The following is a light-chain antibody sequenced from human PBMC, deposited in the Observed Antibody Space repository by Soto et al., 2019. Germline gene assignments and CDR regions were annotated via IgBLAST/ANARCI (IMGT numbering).Light chain of an antibody. CDR3: QSYDSLRGSRE. CDR1: SSNIGAGYD. Sequence: QSVLTQLPSVSGAPGQRVTISCTGSSSNIGAGYDVHWYQHLPGTAPKLLIYGNINRPSGVPDRFSGSKSGTSASLAITGLQAEDEADYYCQSYDSLRGSREFGGGTKLTVL. V-gene: IGLV1-40*01. J-gene: IGLJ2*01. CDR2: GNI.